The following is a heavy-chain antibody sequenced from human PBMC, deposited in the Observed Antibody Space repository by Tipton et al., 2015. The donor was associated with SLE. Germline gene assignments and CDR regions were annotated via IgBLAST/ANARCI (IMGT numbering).Heavy chain of an antibody. Sequence: VKPSETLSLTCAVSGTSISSGYYWAWIRQPPGKELEWLGYIYHTGTTFYNPSLKSRVIISVDTSKNQFSLKLSSMTVADTAVYYCARGLPFDPWGQGTLVTVSS. CDR3: ARGLPFDP. CDR2: IYHTGTT. J-gene: IGHJ5*02. D-gene: IGHD2-15*01. V-gene: IGHV4-38-2*01. CDR1: GTSISSGYY.